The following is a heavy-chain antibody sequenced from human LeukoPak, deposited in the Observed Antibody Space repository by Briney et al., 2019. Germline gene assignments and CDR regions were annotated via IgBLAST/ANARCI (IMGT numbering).Heavy chain of an antibody. CDR3: ASASGLNDAFDI. Sequence: SSETLSLTCTVSGGSISSYYWSWIRQPPGKGLEWIGYIYYSGSTYYNPSLRSRVTISIDTSKNQFSLKVKSVTAADTAVYYCASASGLNDAFDIWGQGTMVIVSS. V-gene: IGHV4-59*12. CDR2: IYYSGST. CDR1: GGSISSYY. J-gene: IGHJ3*02. D-gene: IGHD6-19*01.